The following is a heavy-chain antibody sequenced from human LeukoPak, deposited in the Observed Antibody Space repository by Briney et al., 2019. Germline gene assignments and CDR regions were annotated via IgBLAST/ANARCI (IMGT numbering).Heavy chain of an antibody. CDR1: GFTFSSYW. D-gene: IGHD1-14*01. J-gene: IGHJ3*02. Sequence: PGGSLRLSCAASGFTFSSYWIHWVRQVPGKGLVWVSRINNDGSSTIHADSVKGRFITSRDNAKNTLDLQMNSLRAEDTAVYYCARVARSNRVDAFDIWGQGTMATVSS. CDR2: INNDGSST. CDR3: ARVARSNRVDAFDI. V-gene: IGHV3-74*01.